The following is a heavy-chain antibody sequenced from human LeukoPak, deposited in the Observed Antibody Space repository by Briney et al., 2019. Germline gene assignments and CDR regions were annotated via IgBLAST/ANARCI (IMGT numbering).Heavy chain of an antibody. V-gene: IGHV4-39*01. Sequence: LETLSLTCTVSGGSVSSSIYYWGWIRQPPGKGLEWIGSIYYSGSTSYNPSLKSRVTISVDTSKNQFSLKLTSVTAADTAVYYCASRNDISTGYVFDFWGQGTLVTVSS. CDR3: ASRNDISTGYVFDF. D-gene: IGHD3-9*01. J-gene: IGHJ4*02. CDR2: IYYSGST. CDR1: GGSVSSSIYY.